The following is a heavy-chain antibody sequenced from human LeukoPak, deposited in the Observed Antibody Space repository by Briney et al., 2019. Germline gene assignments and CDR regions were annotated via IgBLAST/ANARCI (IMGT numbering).Heavy chain of an antibody. Sequence: SEPLSLTCTVSVGSISSYYWSWMRQPPGKGLEGFGYFYYSGSTNYNPSLKSRVTISVDTSKNQFALKLSSVTAADTAVHYCARTGYSSGWSSTYFDYWGQGTLVTVSS. D-gene: IGHD6-19*01. V-gene: IGHV4-59*01. J-gene: IGHJ4*02. CDR2: FYYSGST. CDR3: ARTGYSSGWSSTYFDY. CDR1: VGSISSYY.